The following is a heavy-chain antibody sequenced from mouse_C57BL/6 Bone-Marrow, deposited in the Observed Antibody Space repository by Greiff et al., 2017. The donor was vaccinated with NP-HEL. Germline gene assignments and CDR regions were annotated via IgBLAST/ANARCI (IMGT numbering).Heavy chain of an antibody. D-gene: IGHD2-2*01. V-gene: IGHV6-3*01. CDR2: IRLKSDNYAT. CDR3: TGGGGYPYYFDY. CDR1: GFTFSNYW. J-gene: IGHJ2*01. Sequence: EVQLVESGGGLVQPGGSMKLSCVASGFTFSNYWMNWVRQSPEKGLEWVAQIRLKSDNYATHYAESVKGRFTISRDDSKSSVYLQMNNLRAEDTGIYYCTGGGGYPYYFDYWGQGTTLTVSS.